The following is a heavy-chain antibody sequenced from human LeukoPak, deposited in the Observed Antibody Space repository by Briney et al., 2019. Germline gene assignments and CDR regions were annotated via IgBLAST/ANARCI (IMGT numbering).Heavy chain of an antibody. CDR3: ARDRLNRASCGADCYSAVFDY. V-gene: IGHV3-30*03. Sequence: PGGSLRLSCAASGFTFSSYGMHWVRQAPGRGMEWLSVISEGGDKTYYADTVRGRFTISRDNSQNTLYLQMNSLRTEDTAVYYCARDRLNRASCGADCYSAVFDYWGRGTLVTVSS. J-gene: IGHJ4*02. D-gene: IGHD2-21*02. CDR1: GFTFSSYG. CDR2: ISEGGDKT.